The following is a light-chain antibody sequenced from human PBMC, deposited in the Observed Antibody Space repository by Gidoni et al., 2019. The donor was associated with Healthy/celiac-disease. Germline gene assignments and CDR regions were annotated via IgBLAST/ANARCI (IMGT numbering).Light chain of an antibody. CDR1: QSISSY. CDR3: QQSYSTPRLYT. Sequence: DIQMTQSPSSLSASVGDRVTITCRASQSISSYLNWYQQKPGKAPKLLIYAASSLQSGVPSRFIGSGSGTDFTLTISSLQPEDFATYYCQQSYSTPRLYTFGQXTKLEIK. CDR2: AAS. J-gene: IGKJ2*01. V-gene: IGKV1-39*01.